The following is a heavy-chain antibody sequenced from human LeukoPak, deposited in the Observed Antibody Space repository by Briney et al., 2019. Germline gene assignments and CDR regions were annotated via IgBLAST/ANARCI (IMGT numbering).Heavy chain of an antibody. Sequence: SETLSLTCTVSGGSISSSSYYWGWIRQPPGKGLEWIGSIYYSGSTYYNPSLKSRVTISADTSKNQFSLKLSSVTAADTAVYYCARDEYFDLWGRGTLVTVSS. CDR2: IYYSGST. CDR1: GGSISSSSYY. J-gene: IGHJ2*01. V-gene: IGHV4-39*07. CDR3: ARDEYFDL.